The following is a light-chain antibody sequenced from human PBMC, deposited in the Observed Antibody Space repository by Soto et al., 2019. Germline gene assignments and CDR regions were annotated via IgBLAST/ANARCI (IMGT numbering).Light chain of an antibody. CDR1: SSDIGGYNY. CDR3: SSYAGSNNPYV. Sequence: QSALTQPPSASGSPGQSVTISCTGTSSDIGGYNYGSWYQQHPGKAPKLMIYEVSKRPSGVPDRFSGSKSGNTASLTVSGLQAEDEADYYCSSYAGSNNPYVFGAGTKLTVL. CDR2: EVS. V-gene: IGLV2-8*01. J-gene: IGLJ1*01.